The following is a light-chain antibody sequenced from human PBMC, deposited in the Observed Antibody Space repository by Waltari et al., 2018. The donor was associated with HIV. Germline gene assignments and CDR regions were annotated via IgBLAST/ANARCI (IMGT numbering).Light chain of an antibody. J-gene: IGLJ2*01. Sequence: QSALTQPASVSGSPGQSITISCTGTSSDVGSYNLVSGYQQHPGKAPKLIMYDVSQRPSGVSIRFSGSKSGNTASLTISGLQAEDEAEYYCCSYAGSSTLVFGGGTKLTVL. CDR2: DVS. V-gene: IGLV2-23*02. CDR1: SSDVGSYNL. CDR3: CSYAGSSTLV.